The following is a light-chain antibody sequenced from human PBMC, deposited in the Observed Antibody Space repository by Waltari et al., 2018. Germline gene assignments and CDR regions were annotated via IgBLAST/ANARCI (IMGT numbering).Light chain of an antibody. V-gene: IGLV1-40*01. J-gene: IGLJ2*01. Sequence: QSVLTQPPSVSGAPGQRVAISCTGSSSNIGAGYLVHWYQQLPGTAPKLLIYAHTNRPSGVPDRFSASKSGTSASLAITGLQAGDEADYYCQCYDSRLSGSLFGGGTKVTVL. CDR3: QCYDSRLSGSL. CDR2: AHT. CDR1: SSNIGAGYL.